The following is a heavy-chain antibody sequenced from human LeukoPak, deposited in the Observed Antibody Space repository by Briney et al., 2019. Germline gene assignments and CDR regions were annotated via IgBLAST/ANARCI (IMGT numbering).Heavy chain of an antibody. Sequence: HPGGSLRLSCAASGFTFDDYAMHWVRQAPGEGLEWVSGISWNSGTIGYADSVKGRFTISRDNAKNSLYLQMNSLRAEDTALYYCTKGPSFDYWGQGTLVTVSS. J-gene: IGHJ4*02. CDR2: ISWNSGTI. CDR3: TKGPSFDY. V-gene: IGHV3-9*01. CDR1: GFTFDDYA.